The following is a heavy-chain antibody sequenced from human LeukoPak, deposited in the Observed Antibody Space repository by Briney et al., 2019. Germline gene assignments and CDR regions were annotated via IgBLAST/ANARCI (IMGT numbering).Heavy chain of an antibody. CDR1: GFTFINYA. CDR3: AKRLDGSGNTNFDY. J-gene: IGHJ4*02. D-gene: IGHD3-22*01. V-gene: IGHV3-23*01. CDR2: ISGSGGST. Sequence: SGGSLRLSCAASGFTFINYAMNWVRQAPGKGLEWVSSISGSGGSTDYADSVKGRFTISRDNSKNTLYLQMNSLRAEDTAVYYCAKRLDGSGNTNFDYWGQGTQVTVSS.